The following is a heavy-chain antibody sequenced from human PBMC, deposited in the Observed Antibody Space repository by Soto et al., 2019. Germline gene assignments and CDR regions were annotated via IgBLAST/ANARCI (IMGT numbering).Heavy chain of an antibody. D-gene: IGHD3-10*01. J-gene: IGHJ4*02. Sequence: EVQLVASGGGLVQPGRSLRLSCTGSGFTFGDYFMNWIRQAPGKGLEWVGFIRSESYGGTTEYAASVKGRVTISRDDSKSIAYLQINSLKTDYTAVYYCTRVGAGYISGMDFWGQGTLVSVSS. CDR3: TRVGAGYISGMDF. CDR2: IRSESYGGTT. V-gene: IGHV3-49*03. CDR1: GFTFGDYF.